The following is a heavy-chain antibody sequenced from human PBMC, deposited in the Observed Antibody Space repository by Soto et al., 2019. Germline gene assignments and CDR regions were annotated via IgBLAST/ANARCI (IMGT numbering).Heavy chain of an antibody. CDR3: ARGSDYYDSSRDDAFDI. CDR2: ISSSSSYI. Sequence: PGGSLRLSCAASGFTFSSYIMNWVRQSPGKGLEWVSSISSSSSYIYYADSVKGRFTISRDNAKNSLYLQMNSLRAEDTAVYYCARGSDYYDSSRDDAFDIWGQGTMVTVSS. D-gene: IGHD3-22*01. V-gene: IGHV3-21*01. CDR1: GFTFSSYI. J-gene: IGHJ3*02.